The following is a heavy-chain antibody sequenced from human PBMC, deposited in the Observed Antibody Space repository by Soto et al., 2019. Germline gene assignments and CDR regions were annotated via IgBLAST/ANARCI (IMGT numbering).Heavy chain of an antibody. CDR2: ISAYNGNT. J-gene: IGHJ6*02. CDR3: ARDTSGYSYGYYYYYGMDV. V-gene: IGHV1-18*04. CDR1: GYTFTSYG. D-gene: IGHD5-18*01. Sequence: ASVRVSCKGSGYTFTSYGISSVRQAPGSGLEWMAWISAYNGNTNYAQKLQGRVTRTTDTSTSTAYMELRSLRSDDTAVYYCARDTSGYSYGYYYYYGMDVWGQGTTVTVSS.